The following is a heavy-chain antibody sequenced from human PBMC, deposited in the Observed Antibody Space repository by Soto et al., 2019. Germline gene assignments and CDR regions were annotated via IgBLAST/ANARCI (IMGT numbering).Heavy chain of an antibody. CDR2: IFYSVST. D-gene: IGHD4-4*01. CDR1: AASVSSGIHY. J-gene: IGHJ6*01. Sequence: PSQTLSRTWMAAAASVSSGIHYWSWTRQPPGKGLEWIGYIFYSVSTNYNPSLKSRETITVDTSNNQFFLILSSVTAADPAAYSCARVESRTYSYDDYVMAVCGQEATVAVTS. V-gene: IGHV4-61*01. CDR3: ARVESRTYSYDDYVMAV.